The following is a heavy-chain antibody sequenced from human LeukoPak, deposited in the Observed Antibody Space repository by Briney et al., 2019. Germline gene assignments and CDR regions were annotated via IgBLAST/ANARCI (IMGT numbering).Heavy chain of an antibody. CDR3: AKGLYGDYVDDAFDI. J-gene: IGHJ3*02. CDR1: GFTFSSYA. CDR2: ISGSGGNT. Sequence: GGSLRLSCAASGFTFSSYAMSWVRQAPGKGLEWVSTISGSGGNTYSADSVKGRFTISRDNSKNTLYLQVNSLRAEDTAVYYCAKGLYGDYVDDAFDIRGQGTMVTVSS. V-gene: IGHV3-23*01. D-gene: IGHD4-17*01.